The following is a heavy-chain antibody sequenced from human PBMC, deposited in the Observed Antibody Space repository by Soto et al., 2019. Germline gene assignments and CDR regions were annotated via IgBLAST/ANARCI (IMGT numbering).Heavy chain of an antibody. CDR3: ARDGYFDH. Sequence: QVQLVQSGAEVKKPGDSVRVSCKASGYTLTSYGIGWVRQAPGQGLEWMGWISANNGNTKYAQKVQGRVTMTTDASTSTAYMELRSLRSDDAAVYYCARDGYFDHWGQGTLVTVSS. CDR2: ISANNGNT. CDR1: GYTLTSYG. V-gene: IGHV1-18*01. J-gene: IGHJ4*02.